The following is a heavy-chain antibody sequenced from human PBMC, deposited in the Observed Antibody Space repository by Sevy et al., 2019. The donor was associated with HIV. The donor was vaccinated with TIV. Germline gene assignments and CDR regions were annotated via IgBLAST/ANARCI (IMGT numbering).Heavy chain of an antibody. J-gene: IGHJ6*02. CDR1: NYSISSGYY. D-gene: IGHD2-15*01. V-gene: IGHV4-38-2*01. CDR2: IYHSGST. CDR3: ARASGGDRLDYYGMDV. Sequence: SETLSLTCAVSNYSISSGYYWGWIRQSPGKGLEWIGNIYHSGSTHYNPSLKSRVTISVDASKNYFSLRLTSVTAADTAVYYCARASGGDRLDYYGMDVWGQGTTVTVSS.